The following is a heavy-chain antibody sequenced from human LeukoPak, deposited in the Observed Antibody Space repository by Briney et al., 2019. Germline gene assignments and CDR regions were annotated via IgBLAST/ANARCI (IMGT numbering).Heavy chain of an antibody. CDR1: GFTFDEYA. CDR2: ISWNSGSI. J-gene: IGHJ4*02. Sequence: SGGSLRLSCAASGFTFDEYAMHWVRQAPGKGLEWVSGISWNSGSIGYADSVKGRFTISRDNAKNSLYLQMNSLRAEDTALYYCAKDGRSSGYSGPFDYWGQGTLVTVSS. V-gene: IGHV3-9*01. CDR3: AKDGRSSGYSGPFDY. D-gene: IGHD3-22*01.